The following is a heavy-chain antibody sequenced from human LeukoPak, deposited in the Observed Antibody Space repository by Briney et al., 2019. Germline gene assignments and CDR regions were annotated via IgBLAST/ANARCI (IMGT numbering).Heavy chain of an antibody. CDR3: ARAAYYGSGVYWYFDL. V-gene: IGHV5-51*01. CDR1: GYIFTSYW. D-gene: IGHD3-10*01. Sequence: GESLKISCKGSGYIFTSYWIGWVRQMPGKGLEWMGIIYPGDSDTRYSPSFQGQVTISADKSISTAYLQWSSLKASDTAMYYCARAAYYGSGVYWYFDLWGRGTLVTVSS. J-gene: IGHJ2*01. CDR2: IYPGDSDT.